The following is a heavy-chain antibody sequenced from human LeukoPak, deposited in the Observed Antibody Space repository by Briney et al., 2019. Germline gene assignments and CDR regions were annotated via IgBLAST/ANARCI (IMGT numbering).Heavy chain of an antibody. CDR2: IKSKTDGGTT. V-gene: IGHV3-15*01. D-gene: IGHD3-10*01. CDR1: GFTFSNAW. CDR3: TTRFGSGSYDEGDAFDI. J-gene: IGHJ3*02. Sequence: GGSLRLSCAASGFTFSNAWMSWVRQAPGKGLEWVDRIKSKTDGGTTDYAAPVKGRFTISRDDSKNTLYLQMNSLKTEDTAVYYCTTRFGSGSYDEGDAFDIWGQGTMVTVSS.